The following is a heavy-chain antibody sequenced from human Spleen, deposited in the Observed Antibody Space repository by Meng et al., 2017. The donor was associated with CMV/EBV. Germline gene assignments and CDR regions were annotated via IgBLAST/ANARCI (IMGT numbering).Heavy chain of an antibody. CDR2: IYYSGST. V-gene: IGHV4-59*01. Sequence: SETLSLTCTVSGGSISSYYWNWIRQPPGKGLEWIGYIYYSGSTNYNPSLKSRVTIPVDTSKNQFSLKLSSVTAADTAVYYCARVPRFWYFDLWGRGTLVTVSS. J-gene: IGHJ2*01. CDR3: ARVPRFWYFDL. CDR1: GGSISSYY.